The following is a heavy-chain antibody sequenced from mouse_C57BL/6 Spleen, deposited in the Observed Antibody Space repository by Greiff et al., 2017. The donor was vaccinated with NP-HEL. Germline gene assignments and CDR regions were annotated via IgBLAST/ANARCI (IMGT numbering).Heavy chain of an antibody. CDR1: GYAFTNYL. CDR2: INPGSGGT. V-gene: IGHV1-54*01. D-gene: IGHD2-4*01. J-gene: IGHJ4*01. CDR3: GGIYYDYDALYYYAMDY. Sequence: QVQLQQSGAELVRPGTSVKVSCKASGYAFTNYLIEWVKQRPGQGLEWIGVINPGSGGTNYNEKFKGKATLTADKSSSTAYMQLSSLTSEDSAVYFCGGIYYDYDALYYYAMDYWGQGTSVTVSS.